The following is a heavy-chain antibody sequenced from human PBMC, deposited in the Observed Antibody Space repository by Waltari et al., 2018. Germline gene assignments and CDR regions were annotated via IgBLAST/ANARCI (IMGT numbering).Heavy chain of an antibody. D-gene: IGHD2-15*01. V-gene: IGHV3-53*01. CDR3: ARTQDLYCSGGSCYPGWVDP. CDR1: GFTVSSNS. J-gene: IGHJ5*02. Sequence: EVQLVESGGGLIQPGGSLRLSCAASGFTVSSNSLSWVREAPGKWLEWVSVIDSGGSTYHADSRKGRFTISRENSKNTLYLQMNSLRAEDTAVYYCARTQDLYCSGGSCYPGWVDPWGQGTLVTVSS. CDR2: IDSGGST.